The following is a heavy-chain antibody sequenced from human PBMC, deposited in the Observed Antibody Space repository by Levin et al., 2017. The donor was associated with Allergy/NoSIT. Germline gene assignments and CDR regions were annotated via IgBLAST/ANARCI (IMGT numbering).Heavy chain of an antibody. CDR1: GFTFSSYW. V-gene: IGHV3-74*01. D-gene: IGHD2-15*01. J-gene: IGHJ2*01. Sequence: ETLSLTCAASGFTFSSYWMHWVRQAPGKGLVWVSRINSDGSSTSYADSVKGRFTISRDNAKNTLYLQMNSLRAEDTAVYYCARVALDVVVVAATPRWYFDLGAVAPWSLSPQ. CDR2: INSDGSST. CDR3: ARVALDVVVVAATPRWYFDL.